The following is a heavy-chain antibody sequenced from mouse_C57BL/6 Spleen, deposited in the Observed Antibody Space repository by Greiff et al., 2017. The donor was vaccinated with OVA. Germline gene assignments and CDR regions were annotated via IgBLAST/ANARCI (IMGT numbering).Heavy chain of an antibody. CDR3: ARYDYDDY. CDR1: GYAFSSSW. CDR2: IYPGDGDT. Sequence: QVQLQQSGPELVKPGASVKISCKASGYAFSSSWMNWVKQRPGKGLEWIGRIYPGDGDTNYNGKFKGKATLTADKSSSTAYMQLSSLTSEDSAVYFCARYDYDDYGGQGTTLTVSS. D-gene: IGHD2-4*01. J-gene: IGHJ2*01. V-gene: IGHV1-82*01.